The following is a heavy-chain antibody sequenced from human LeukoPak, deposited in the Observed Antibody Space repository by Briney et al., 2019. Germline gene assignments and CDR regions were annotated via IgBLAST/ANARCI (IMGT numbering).Heavy chain of an antibody. V-gene: IGHV3-7*01. J-gene: IGHJ3*02. CDR1: GFTFTTYW. Sequence: GGSLRLSCAASGFTFTTYWMSWVRQAPGKGLEWVANIKQDGSEKYYVDSVKGRFTISRDNAKNSLYLQMNSLRAEDTAVYYCARDMSCNYDSSGPSYAFDIWGQGTMVTVSS. CDR2: IKQDGSEK. D-gene: IGHD3-22*01. CDR3: ARDMSCNYDSSGPSYAFDI.